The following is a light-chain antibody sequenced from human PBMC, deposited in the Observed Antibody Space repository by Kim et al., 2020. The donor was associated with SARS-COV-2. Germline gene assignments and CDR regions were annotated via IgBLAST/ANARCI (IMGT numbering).Light chain of an antibody. CDR3: QQYGSSPRYT. CDR1: QSVSSSY. J-gene: IGKJ2*01. Sequence: EIVLTQSPGTLSLSPGGRATLSCRASQSVSSSYLAWYQQKPGQAPRLLIYGASSRATGIPDRFSGSGSGTDFTLTISRLEPEDFAVYYCQQYGSSPRYTFGQGTKLEI. CDR2: GAS. V-gene: IGKV3-20*01.